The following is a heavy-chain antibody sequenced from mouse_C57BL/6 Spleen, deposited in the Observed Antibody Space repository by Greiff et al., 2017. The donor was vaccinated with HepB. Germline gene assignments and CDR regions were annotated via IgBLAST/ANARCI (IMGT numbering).Heavy chain of an antibody. CDR1: GFTLSDYY. V-gene: IGHV7-3*01. CDR3: ARGGCDGTRLAY. D-gene: IGHD3-3*01. Sequence: DVQLVESGGGLVQPGGSLSLSCAASGFTLSDYYMSWVRQPPGKALEWLGFIRNKANGYTTEYSASVKGWFTISRVNSQSILYLQMNALRAEDSATYYCARGGCDGTRLAYWGQGTLVTVSA. CDR2: IRNKANGYTT. J-gene: IGHJ3*01.